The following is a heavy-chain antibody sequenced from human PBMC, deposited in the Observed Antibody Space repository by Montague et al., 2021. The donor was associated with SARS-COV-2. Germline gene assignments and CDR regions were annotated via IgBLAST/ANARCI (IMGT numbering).Heavy chain of an antibody. CDR3: ARLSSDIGGYFWFDP. CDR1: GGSISSGTW. V-gene: IGHV4-4*02. Sequence: SETLSLTCAVSGGSISSGTWWTWVRQPPGKGLEWIGEIPHSGGTNYNPSLKSRVTISVDKSKNQFSLNRNSVTAADTAVYYCARLSSDIGGYFWFDPWGQGTLVSVSS. CDR2: IPHSGGT. D-gene: IGHD1-26*01. J-gene: IGHJ5*02.